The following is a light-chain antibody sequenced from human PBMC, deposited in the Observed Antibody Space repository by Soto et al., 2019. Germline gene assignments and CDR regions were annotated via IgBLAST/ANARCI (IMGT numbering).Light chain of an antibody. CDR2: DAS. J-gene: IGKJ1*01. CDR3: QQYNDWWT. V-gene: IGKV1-5*01. CDR1: QSISNW. Sequence: DIQMTQSPSTRSASVGDRVTITCRASQSISNWLAWYQQKPGKAPKLLIYDASSLESGVPSRFSGSGSGTEFTLTISSLQSEDFAVYYCQQYNDWWTFGQGNKVDIK.